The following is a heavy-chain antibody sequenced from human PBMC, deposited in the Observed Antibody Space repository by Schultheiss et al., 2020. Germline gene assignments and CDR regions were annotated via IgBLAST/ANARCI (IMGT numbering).Heavy chain of an antibody. CDR3: ARNSHYGDQRRGGVY. CDR1: GFTFSSYG. D-gene: IGHD4-17*01. J-gene: IGHJ4*02. CDR2: ISYDGSNK. Sequence: GESLKISCAASGFTFSSYGMHWVRQAPGKGLEWVAVISYDGSNKYYADSVKGRFTISRDNSKNTLYLQMNSLRAEDTAVYYCARNSHYGDQRRGGVYWGQGHLGTVSS. V-gene: IGHV3-30*03.